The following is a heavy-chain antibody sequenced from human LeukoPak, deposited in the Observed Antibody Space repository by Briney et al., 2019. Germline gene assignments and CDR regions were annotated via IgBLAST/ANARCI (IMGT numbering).Heavy chain of an antibody. CDR2: IYPGDSDT. D-gene: IGHD3-9*01. V-gene: IGHV5-51*01. Sequence: GESLKISCKGSGYSFTSYWIGWVRQMPGKGLEWMGIIYPGDSDTRYSPSFQGQVTISADKSISTAYLQWSSLKASDTAMYYCARLTKRYFDWLAPFDYWGQGTLVTASS. CDR3: ARLTKRYFDWLAPFDY. CDR1: GYSFTSYW. J-gene: IGHJ4*02.